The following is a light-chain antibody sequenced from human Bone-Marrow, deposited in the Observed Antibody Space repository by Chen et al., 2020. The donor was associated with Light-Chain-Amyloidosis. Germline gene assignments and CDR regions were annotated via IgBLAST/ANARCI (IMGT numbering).Light chain of an antibody. CDR2: RDT. J-gene: IGLJ2*01. Sequence: SYELTQPPSVSLSPGQTARITCAGDDLPTKYAYWYQQKPGQAPVLVIHRDTERPSGISERFSGSSSGTTATVIISGVQAEDEAYYHCQSADSSGTYEVIFGGGTKLTVL. CDR1: DLPTKY. CDR3: QSADSSGTYEVI. V-gene: IGLV3-25*03.